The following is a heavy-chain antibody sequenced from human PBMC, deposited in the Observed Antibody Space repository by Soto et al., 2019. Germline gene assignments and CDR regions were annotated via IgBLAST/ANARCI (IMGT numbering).Heavy chain of an antibody. D-gene: IGHD5-12*01. Sequence: GASVKVTCKASGYTFIGYYMHWVRQAPGQGLEWMGWINPNSGGTNYAQKFQGRVTMTRDTSISTAYMELSRLRSDDTAVYFCARVGYSGYDPDYWGQGTLVTVSS. CDR2: INPNSGGT. J-gene: IGHJ4*02. CDR3: ARVGYSGYDPDY. V-gene: IGHV1-2*02. CDR1: GYTFIGYY.